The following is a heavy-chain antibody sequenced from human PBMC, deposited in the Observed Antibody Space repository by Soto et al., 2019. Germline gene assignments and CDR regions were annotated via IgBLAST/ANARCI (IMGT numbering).Heavy chain of an antibody. Sequence: SETMYLTRAVSGGAISSSNWWSGVRQPPGKGLEWIGEIYHSGSTNYNPSLKSRVTISVDKSKNQFSLKLSSVTAADMAVYYCARVSSVPAANHFDYWGQGNLVTVSS. V-gene: IGHV4-4*02. J-gene: IGHJ4*02. D-gene: IGHD2-2*01. CDR3: ARVSSVPAANHFDY. CDR1: GGAISSSNW. CDR2: IYHSGST.